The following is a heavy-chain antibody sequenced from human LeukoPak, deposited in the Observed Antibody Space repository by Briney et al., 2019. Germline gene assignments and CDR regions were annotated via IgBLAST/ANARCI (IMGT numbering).Heavy chain of an antibody. CDR3: ARDGSGWYLWFYFDY. V-gene: IGHV3-30-3*01. D-gene: IGHD6-19*01. J-gene: IGHJ4*02. CDR2: ISYDGSNK. CDR1: GFTFSSYA. Sequence: PGGSLRLSCAASGFTFSSYAMHWVRQAPGKGLEWVAVISYDGSNKYYADSVKGRFTISRDNSKNTLYLQMNSLRAEDTAVYYCARDGSGWYLWFYFDYWGQGTLVTVSS.